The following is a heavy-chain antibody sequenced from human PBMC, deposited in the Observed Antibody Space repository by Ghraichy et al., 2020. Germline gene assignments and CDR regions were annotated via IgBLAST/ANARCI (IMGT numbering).Heavy chain of an antibody. CDR3: ARQYYYDSLPIFDY. Sequence: LSLTCAASGFTFSDYYMSWIRQAPGKGLEWVSYISSSGSTIYYADSVKGRFTISRDNAKNLLYLQMNSLRAEDTAVYYCARQYYYDSLPIFDYWGQGTLVTVSS. J-gene: IGHJ4*02. CDR2: ISSSGSTI. V-gene: IGHV3-11*01. CDR1: GFTFSDYY. D-gene: IGHD3-22*01.